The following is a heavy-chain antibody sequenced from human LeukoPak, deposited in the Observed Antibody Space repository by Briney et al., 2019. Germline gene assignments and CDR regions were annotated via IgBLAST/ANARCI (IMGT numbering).Heavy chain of an antibody. D-gene: IGHD3-22*01. J-gene: IGHJ3*02. CDR1: GGTFSSYA. V-gene: IGHV1-69*06. CDR2: IIPIFGTA. Sequence: GASVKVSCKASGGTFSSYAISWVRQAPGQGLEWMGGIIPIFGTANYAQKFQGRVTITADKSTSTAYMELSSLRSEDTAVYYCARSRRPMRYYYYDSSGTGAFDIWGQGTMVTVSS. CDR3: ARSRRPMRYYYYDSSGTGAFDI.